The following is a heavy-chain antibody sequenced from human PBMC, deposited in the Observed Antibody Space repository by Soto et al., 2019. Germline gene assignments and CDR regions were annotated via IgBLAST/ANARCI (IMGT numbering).Heavy chain of an antibody. CDR3: ASTLTGEGAFDI. D-gene: IGHD7-27*01. Sequence: GGSLRLSCAASGFTFSDYYMSWIRQAPGKGLEWVSYISSSSSYTNYADSVKGRFTISRDNAKNALYLQMNSLRAEDTAVYYCASTLTGEGAFDIWGQGTMVTVS. CDR2: ISSSSSYT. CDR1: GFTFSDYY. V-gene: IGHV3-11*06. J-gene: IGHJ3*02.